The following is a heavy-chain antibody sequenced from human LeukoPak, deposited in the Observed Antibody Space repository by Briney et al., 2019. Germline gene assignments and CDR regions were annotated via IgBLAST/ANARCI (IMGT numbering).Heavy chain of an antibody. D-gene: IGHD4-17*01. Sequence: PGGSLRLSCAASGFTFSNAWMSWVRQAPGKGLEWVGRIKSKTDGGTTDYAAPVKGRFTISRDDSKNTLYLQMNSLKTEDTAVYYCWNYGDYGPNVAFDIWGQGTMVTVSS. CDR1: GFTFSNAW. J-gene: IGHJ3*02. CDR2: IKSKTDGGTT. CDR3: WNYGDYGPNVAFDI. V-gene: IGHV3-15*01.